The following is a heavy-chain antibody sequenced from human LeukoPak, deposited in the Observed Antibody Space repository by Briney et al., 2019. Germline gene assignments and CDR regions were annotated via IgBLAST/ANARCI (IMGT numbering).Heavy chain of an antibody. Sequence: GGSVRLSCAASGFTFSSYAMHWVRQAPGKGLEWVAVISYDGSNKYYADSVKSRFTISRDNSKNTLYLQMNSLRAEDTAVYYCARGDYGDYVRGAFDIWGQGTMVTVSS. J-gene: IGHJ3*02. CDR3: ARGDYGDYVRGAFDI. CDR2: ISYDGSNK. V-gene: IGHV3-30*04. D-gene: IGHD4-17*01. CDR1: GFTFSSYA.